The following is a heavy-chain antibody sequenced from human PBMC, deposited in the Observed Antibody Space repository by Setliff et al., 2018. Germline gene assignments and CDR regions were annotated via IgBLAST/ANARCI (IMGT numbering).Heavy chain of an antibody. D-gene: IGHD1-7*01. CDR1: GGSISSSSYY. Sequence: KPSETLSLTCTVSGGSISSSSYYWGWIRQPPGKGLEWIGSIYYSGGTYYNPSLKSRVTISVDTSKNQFSLKLSSVTAADTAVYYCARDPYNWNYGDAFDIWGQGTMVTVSS. V-gene: IGHV4-39*07. CDR3: ARDPYNWNYGDAFDI. J-gene: IGHJ3*02. CDR2: IYYSGGT.